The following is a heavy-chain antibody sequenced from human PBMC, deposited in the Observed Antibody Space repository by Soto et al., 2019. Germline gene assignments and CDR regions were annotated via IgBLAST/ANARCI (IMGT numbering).Heavy chain of an antibody. CDR2: IFSGGST. Sequence: EVQLVESGGGLVQPGGSLRLSCAASGFTVSSNYMSWVRQAPGKGLEGVSVIFSGGSTYYADSVKGRFTISRDNSKNTLYLQMNSLRAEDTAVYYCARVNTIFDAFYYYYYMDVWGKGTTVTVSS. D-gene: IGHD3-3*01. V-gene: IGHV3-66*01. J-gene: IGHJ6*03. CDR3: ARVNTIFDAFYYYYYMDV. CDR1: GFTVSSNY.